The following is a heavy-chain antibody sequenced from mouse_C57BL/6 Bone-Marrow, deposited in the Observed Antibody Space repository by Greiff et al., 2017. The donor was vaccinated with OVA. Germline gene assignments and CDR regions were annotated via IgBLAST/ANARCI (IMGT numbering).Heavy chain of an antibody. CDR2: IYPGGGYT. J-gene: IGHJ2*01. CDR1: GYTFTNYW. Sequence: VKLVESGAELVRPGTSVKMSCKASGYTFTNYWIGWAKQRPGHGLEWIGDIYPGGGYTNYNEKFKGKATLTADKSSSTAYMQFSSLTSEDSAIYYCARWAPTVVLDYWGQGTTLTVSS. CDR3: ARWAPTVVLDY. V-gene: IGHV1-63*01. D-gene: IGHD1-1*01.